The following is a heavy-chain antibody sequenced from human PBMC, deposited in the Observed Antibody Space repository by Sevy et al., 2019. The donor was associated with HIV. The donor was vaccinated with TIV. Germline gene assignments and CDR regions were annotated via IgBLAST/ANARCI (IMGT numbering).Heavy chain of an antibody. V-gene: IGHV3-23*01. CDR2: ISGSGGGT. J-gene: IGHJ4*02. D-gene: IGHD2-8*01. Sequence: GGSLRLSCAASGFTFTSFPMSWDRQAPGKGLEWVSAISGSGGGTYYADSVKGRFTISRDNSKNTLYLQMASLRAEDTAVYYCAKRRNGDFDYWGQGTLVTVSS. CDR1: GFTFTSFP. CDR3: AKRRNGDFDY.